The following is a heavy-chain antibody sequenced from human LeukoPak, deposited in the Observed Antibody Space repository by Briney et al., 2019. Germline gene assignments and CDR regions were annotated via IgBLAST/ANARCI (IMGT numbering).Heavy chain of an antibody. Sequence: GGSLRLSCAASGFTFSSYAVSWVRQAPGKGLEWVSAISGSGGSTYYADSVKGRFTISRDNSKNTLYLQMNSLRAEDTAVYYCAKDLPTNYYDSSGSEYFQHWGQGTLVTVSS. D-gene: IGHD3-22*01. J-gene: IGHJ1*01. CDR2: ISGSGGST. CDR1: GFTFSSYA. CDR3: AKDLPTNYYDSSGSEYFQH. V-gene: IGHV3-23*01.